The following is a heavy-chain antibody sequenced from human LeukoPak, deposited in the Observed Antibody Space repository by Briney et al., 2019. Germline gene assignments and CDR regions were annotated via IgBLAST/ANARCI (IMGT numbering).Heavy chain of an antibody. CDR3: ASSGSYRFDY. Sequence: GGSLRLSCAASGITFSSYSMNWVRQAPGKGLEWVSHITASGTAMFYADSVKGRFTISRDNAKNSLYLQMNSLRDEDTAVYYCASSGSYRFDYWGQGTLVTVSS. D-gene: IGHD1-26*01. J-gene: IGHJ4*02. CDR1: GITFSSYS. CDR2: ITASGTAM. V-gene: IGHV3-48*02.